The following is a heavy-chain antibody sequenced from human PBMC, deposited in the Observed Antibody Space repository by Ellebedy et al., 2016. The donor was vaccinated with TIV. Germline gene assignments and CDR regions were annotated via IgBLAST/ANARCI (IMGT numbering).Heavy chain of an antibody. J-gene: IGHJ4*02. Sequence: SETLSLTXAVYGGSFSGYYWSWIRQSPGKGLEWIGEINHSGSTNYNPSLKSRVTISVDTSKNQFSLKLSSVTAADTAVYYCARGRVDICDYWGQGTLVTVSS. CDR1: GGSFSGYY. CDR2: INHSGST. D-gene: IGHD3-9*01. V-gene: IGHV4-34*01. CDR3: ARGRVDICDY.